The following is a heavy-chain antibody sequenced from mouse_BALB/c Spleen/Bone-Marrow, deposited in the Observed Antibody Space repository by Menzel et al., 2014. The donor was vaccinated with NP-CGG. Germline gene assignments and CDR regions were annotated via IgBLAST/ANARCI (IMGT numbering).Heavy chain of an antibody. CDR1: GFAFSSYE. J-gene: IGHJ4*01. V-gene: IGHV5-9*02. D-gene: IGHD2-12*01. Sequence: EVKLVESGGGLVKPGGSLKLSCAASGFAFSSYEMSWVRQTPGKRLEWVATISSGGSYTYYPDSVKGRFTISRDNARNTLYLQMSSLRSEDTALYYCARQLLYAMDYWGQGTSVTVSS. CDR2: ISSGGSYT. CDR3: ARQLLYAMDY.